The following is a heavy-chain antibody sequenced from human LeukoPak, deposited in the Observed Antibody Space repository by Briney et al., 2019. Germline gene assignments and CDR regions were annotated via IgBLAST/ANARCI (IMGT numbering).Heavy chain of an antibody. J-gene: IGHJ4*02. CDR2: INSDGSST. CDR3: ARDLRSGWPWYFDY. V-gene: IGHV3-74*01. Sequence: GGSLRLSCAASGFTFSIYWMHWVRQAPGKGLVWVSRINSDGSSTNYADSVRGRFTISRDKAKNSLYLQMNSLRAEDTAGYYCARDLRSGWPWYFDYWGPGTLVTVSS. CDR1: GFTFSIYW. D-gene: IGHD6-19*01.